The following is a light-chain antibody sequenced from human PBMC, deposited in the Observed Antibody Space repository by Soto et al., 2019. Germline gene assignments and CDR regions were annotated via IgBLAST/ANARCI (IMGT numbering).Light chain of an antibody. CDR2: KAS. Sequence: DVQMTQSPSTLSASVGDRVTIACRASQSISSWLAWYQQKPGKAPKLLIYKASTLESGVPSNFSGSGSGTEFTLTISSLKPEDFATYYCQQYNSSPWTVGQGTKVDIK. CDR3: QQYNSSPWT. J-gene: IGKJ1*01. CDR1: QSISSW. V-gene: IGKV1-5*03.